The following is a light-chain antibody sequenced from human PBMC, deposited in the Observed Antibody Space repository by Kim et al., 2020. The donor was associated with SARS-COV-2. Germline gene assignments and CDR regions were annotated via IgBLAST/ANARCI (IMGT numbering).Light chain of an antibody. V-gene: IGKV1-39*01. CDR1: QSISSY. CDR3: QQSYSTLRYS. CDR2: AAS. Sequence: ASVGNRVTITCRASQSISSYLNWYQQKPGKAPKLLIYAASSLQSGVPSRFSGSGSVTDFTLTISSLQPEDFATYYCQQSYSTLRYSFGQGTKLEI. J-gene: IGKJ2*03.